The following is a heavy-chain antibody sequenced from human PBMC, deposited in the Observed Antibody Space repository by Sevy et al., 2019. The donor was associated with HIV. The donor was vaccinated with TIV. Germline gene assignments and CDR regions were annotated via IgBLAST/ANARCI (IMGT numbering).Heavy chain of an antibody. CDR3: AVLLWFGELTDAFDI. CDR1: GYTFTGYY. V-gene: IGHV1-2*02. CDR2: INPNSGGT. J-gene: IGHJ3*02. D-gene: IGHD3-10*01. Sequence: ASVKVSCKASGYTFTGYYMHWVRQAPGQGLEWMGWINPNSGGTNYAQKFQGRVTMTRDTSISTAYMELSRLRSDDTAVYYCAVLLWFGELTDAFDILGQGTMVTVSS.